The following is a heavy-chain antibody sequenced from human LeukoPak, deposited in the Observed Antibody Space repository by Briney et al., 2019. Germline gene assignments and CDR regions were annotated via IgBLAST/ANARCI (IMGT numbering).Heavy chain of an antibody. J-gene: IGHJ6*03. CDR2: INPNSGGT. CDR3: ARVVAVTGTPVYYMDV. D-gene: IGHD6-19*01. Sequence: ASVKVSCKASGYMVTGYYMHWWRQAPGQGLEWRGWINPNSGGTNYAQKFQGRVTMTRDTSISTAYMDMNRLRSDDTAVYYCARVVAVTGTPVYYMDVWGKGNTVTVSS. CDR1: GYMVTGYY. V-gene: IGHV1-2*02.